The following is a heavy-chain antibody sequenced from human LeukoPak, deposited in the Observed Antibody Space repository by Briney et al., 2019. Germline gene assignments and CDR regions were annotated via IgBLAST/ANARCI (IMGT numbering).Heavy chain of an antibody. CDR2: INPNSGGT. D-gene: IGHD4-17*01. J-gene: IGHJ2*01. CDR3: ARRGASDYGDYDWYFDL. CDR1: GYTFTGYY. Sequence: ASVKVSCKASGYTFTGYYMHWVRQAPGQGLEWMGWINPNSGGTNYAQKFQGRVTMTRDTSISTAYMELSRLRSDDTAVHYCARRGASDYGDYDWYFDLWGRGTLVTVSS. V-gene: IGHV1-2*02.